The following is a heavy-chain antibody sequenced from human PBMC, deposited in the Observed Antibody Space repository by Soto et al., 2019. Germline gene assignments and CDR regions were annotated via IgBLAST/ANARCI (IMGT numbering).Heavy chain of an antibody. Sequence: QVQLQESGPGLVKPSQTLSLTCTVSGGSISSGGYYWSWIRQHPGKGLEWIGYIYYSGSTYYNPSLKSRVTISVDTSKNQCSLKLSSVTAADTAVYYCARENSNYVTQDYYYYYGMDVWGQGTTVTVSS. CDR3: ARENSNYVTQDYYYYYGMDV. V-gene: IGHV4-31*03. CDR1: GGSISSGGYY. J-gene: IGHJ6*02. CDR2: IYYSGST. D-gene: IGHD4-4*01.